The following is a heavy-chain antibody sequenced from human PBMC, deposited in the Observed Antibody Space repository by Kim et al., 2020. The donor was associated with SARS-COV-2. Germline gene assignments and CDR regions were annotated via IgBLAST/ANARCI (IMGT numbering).Heavy chain of an antibody. CDR3: TRAFLYYYGSGSYSNYYYGMDV. D-gene: IGHD3-10*01. J-gene: IGHJ6*02. CDR1: GYTFTSYD. V-gene: IGHV1-8*01. CDR2: MNPNSGNT. Sequence: ASVKVSCKASGYTFTSYDINWVRQATGQGLEWMGWMNPNSGNTGYAQKFQGRVTMTRNTSISTAYMELSSLRSEDTAVYYCTRAFLYYYGSGSYSNYYYGMDVWGQGTTVTVSS.